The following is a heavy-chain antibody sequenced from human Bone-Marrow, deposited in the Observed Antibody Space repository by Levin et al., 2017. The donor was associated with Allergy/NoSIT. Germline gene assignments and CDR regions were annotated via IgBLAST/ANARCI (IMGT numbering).Heavy chain of an antibody. Sequence: GESLKISCKASGYTFTGYSINWLRPAPGQGLEWVGWINTNTGKPTYAQGFSGRFVFSLDPSVTTAYLQISSLPPDDTAVYYCARDLAYICFDPWGQGTLVTVSS. CDR2: INTNTGKP. J-gene: IGHJ5*02. CDR1: GYTFTGYS. V-gene: IGHV7-4-1*02. CDR3: ARDLAYICFDP.